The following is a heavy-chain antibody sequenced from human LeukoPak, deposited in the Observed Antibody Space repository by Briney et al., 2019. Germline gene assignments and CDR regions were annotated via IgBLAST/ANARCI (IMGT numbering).Heavy chain of an antibody. CDR2: ISSSSSYI. V-gene: IGHV3-21*01. CDR1: GFTFSSYS. J-gene: IGHJ6*02. Sequence: GGSLRLSCAASGFTFSSYSMNWVRQAPGKGLEWVSSISSSSSYIYCADSVKGRFTISRDNAKNSLYLQMNSLRAEDTAVYYCARESHYDSIYYGMDVWGQGTTVTVSS. D-gene: IGHD3-22*01. CDR3: ARESHYDSIYYGMDV.